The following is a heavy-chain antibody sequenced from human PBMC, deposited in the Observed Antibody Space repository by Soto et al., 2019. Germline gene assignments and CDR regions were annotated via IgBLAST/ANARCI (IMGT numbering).Heavy chain of an antibody. CDR1: GGSISSGDYY. J-gene: IGHJ4*02. D-gene: IGHD1-1*01. CDR2: IYHTGST. V-gene: IGHV4-31*03. CDR3: ARATGTLRSRNCDY. Sequence: TLSLTCTVSGGSISSGDYYWTWIRQPPGKGLEWIGSIYHTGSTYYSKSLRSRLTMSVDTSKSQFSLRLSSVTAADTAVYYCARATGTLRSRNCDYWGQGSLVTVSS.